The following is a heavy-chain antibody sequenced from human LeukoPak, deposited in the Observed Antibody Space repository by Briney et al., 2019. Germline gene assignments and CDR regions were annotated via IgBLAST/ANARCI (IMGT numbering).Heavy chain of an antibody. Sequence: GASVKVSCKASGGTFSSYAISWVRQAPGQGLEWMGGIIPIFGTANYAQKFQGRVTITTDGSTSTAYMELSSLRSEDTAVYYCASSYYYDSSGTYYFDYWGQGTLVTVSS. D-gene: IGHD3-22*01. V-gene: IGHV1-69*05. J-gene: IGHJ4*02. CDR3: ASSYYYDSSGTYYFDY. CDR1: GGTFSSYA. CDR2: IIPIFGTA.